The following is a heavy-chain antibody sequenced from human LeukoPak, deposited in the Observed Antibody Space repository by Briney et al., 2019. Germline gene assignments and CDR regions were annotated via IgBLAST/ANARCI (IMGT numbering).Heavy chain of an antibody. Sequence: ASVKVSCKASGHTFTGYYIHWVRQAPGQGLEWMGWINANSGGTNYAQKFQGRVTMTRDTSISTAYMELSRLRSDDTAVYYCARDAYGSRSSWFDPWGQGTLVTVSA. CDR1: GHTFTGYY. V-gene: IGHV1-2*02. D-gene: IGHD3-10*01. CDR2: INANSGGT. CDR3: ARDAYGSRSSWFDP. J-gene: IGHJ5*02.